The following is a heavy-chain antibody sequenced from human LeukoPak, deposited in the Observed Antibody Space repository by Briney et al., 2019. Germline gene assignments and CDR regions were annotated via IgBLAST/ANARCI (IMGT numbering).Heavy chain of an antibody. Sequence: GASVKVSCKASGYTFTGYYMHWVRQAPGQGLEWMGWINPNSGGTNYAQKFQGRVTMTRDTSISTAYMELSRLRSDDTAVYYCARSGIVGATTLVDYWGQGTLVTVSS. J-gene: IGHJ4*02. V-gene: IGHV1-2*02. CDR2: INPNSGGT. CDR3: ARSGIVGATTLVDY. CDR1: GYTFTGYY. D-gene: IGHD1-26*01.